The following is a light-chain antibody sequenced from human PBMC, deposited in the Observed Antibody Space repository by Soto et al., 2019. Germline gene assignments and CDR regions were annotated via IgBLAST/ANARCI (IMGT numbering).Light chain of an antibody. V-gene: IGLV2-14*01. CDR2: EVS. CDR1: STDVGGYNY. CDR3: SSYTSSSNVV. Sequence: QSVLTQPASVSGSPGQSITISCTGTSTDVGGYNYVSWYQQLPGKAPKLMIYEVSNRPSGVSNRFSGSKSGDTASLTISGLQAEDEADYYCSSYTSSSNVVFGGGTKVTVL. J-gene: IGLJ2*01.